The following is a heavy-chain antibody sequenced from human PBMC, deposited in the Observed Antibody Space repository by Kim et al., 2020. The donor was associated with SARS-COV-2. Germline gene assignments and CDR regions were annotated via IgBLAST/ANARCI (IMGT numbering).Heavy chain of an antibody. Sequence: SETLSLTCTVSGGSISSGGYYWSWIRQHPGKGLEWIGYIYYSGSTYYNPSLKSRVTISVDTSKNQFSLKLSSVTAADTAVYYCARVGGLIELGYCSGGSCKGWFDPWGQGTLVTVSS. V-gene: IGHV4-31*03. CDR3: ARVGGLIELGYCSGGSCKGWFDP. CDR1: GGSISSGGYY. CDR2: IYYSGST. J-gene: IGHJ5*02. D-gene: IGHD2-15*01.